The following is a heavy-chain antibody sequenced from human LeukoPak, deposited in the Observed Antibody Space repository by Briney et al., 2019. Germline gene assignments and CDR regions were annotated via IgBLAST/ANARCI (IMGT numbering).Heavy chain of an antibody. J-gene: IGHJ5*01. Sequence: GGCLRLSCVASGFNFGNYAMSWVRQAPGKGLQWVSQISGTCGATWYAGFARDRFTISRDNSKKTLYLQMSGLRVEDTAMYYCVKDPRDTYGTNWFVSWGQGTLLIVSS. D-gene: IGHD2-21*01. CDR3: VKDPRDTYGTNWFVS. CDR1: GFNFGNYA. CDR2: ISGTCGAT. V-gene: IGHV3-23*01.